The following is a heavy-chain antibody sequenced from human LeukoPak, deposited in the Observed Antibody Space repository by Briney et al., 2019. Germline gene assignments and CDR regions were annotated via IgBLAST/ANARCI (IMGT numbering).Heavy chain of an antibody. V-gene: IGHV3-48*03. J-gene: IGHJ3*02. CDR1: GFTFSSYE. CDR2: ISSSHSTI. CDR3: AREVPTGQAFDI. Sequence: GGSLRLSCAASGFTFSSYEMNWVRQAPGKGLEWVSYISSSHSTIYYADSVKGRFTISRDNAKNSLYLRMNSLRAEDTAVYYCAREVPTGQAFDIWGQGTMVTVSS. D-gene: IGHD4-17*01.